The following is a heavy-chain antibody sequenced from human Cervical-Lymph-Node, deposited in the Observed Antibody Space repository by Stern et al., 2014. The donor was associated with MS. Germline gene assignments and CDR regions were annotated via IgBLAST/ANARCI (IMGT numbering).Heavy chain of an antibody. Sequence: MQLVESGAEVKKPGSSVKVSCKVSGGTFRSYAISWVRQAPGQGPEWMGGLIPIFGTAEYAQKFQDRVTITADESTSTAYMELSSLTSEDTAVYYCARLFDISSGFPRFDPWGQGTLVTVSS. CDR3: ARLFDISSGFPRFDP. V-gene: IGHV1-69*01. J-gene: IGHJ5*02. CDR1: GGTFRSYA. D-gene: IGHD3-9*01. CDR2: LIPIFGTA.